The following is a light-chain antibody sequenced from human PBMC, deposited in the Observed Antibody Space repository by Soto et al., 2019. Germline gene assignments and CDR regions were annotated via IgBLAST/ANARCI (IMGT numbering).Light chain of an antibody. CDR3: QQFDNWPWT. CDR1: QSISGA. Sequence: EIVMTQSPATLSVSPGGRATLSCRASQSISGALAWYQQKPGQAPRLLIYGASKRATSFPARFSGSGSGTDFTLTISSLQSEDVAVYYCQQFDNWPWTFGQGTKVEIK. CDR2: GAS. J-gene: IGKJ1*01. V-gene: IGKV3-15*01.